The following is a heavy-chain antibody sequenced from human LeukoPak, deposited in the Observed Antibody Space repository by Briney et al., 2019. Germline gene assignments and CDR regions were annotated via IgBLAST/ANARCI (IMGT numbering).Heavy chain of an antibody. CDR3: ARGAVSPLPYFDY. CDR2: INPSGGST. Sequence: ASAKVSCKASGYTFTGYYMHWVRQAPGQGLEWMGIINPSGGSTSYAQKFQGRVTMTRDMSTSTVYMELSSLRSEDTAVYYCARGAVSPLPYFDYWGQGTLVTVSS. J-gene: IGHJ4*02. CDR1: GYTFTGYY. V-gene: IGHV1-46*01.